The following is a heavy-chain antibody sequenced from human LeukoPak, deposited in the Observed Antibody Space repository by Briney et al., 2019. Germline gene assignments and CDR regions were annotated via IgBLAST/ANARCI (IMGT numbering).Heavy chain of an antibody. CDR3: ARTQVVVIANSAFDI. CDR1: GGSISSGSYY. CDR2: IYTSGST. V-gene: IGHV4-61*02. D-gene: IGHD2-21*01. Sequence: SETLSLTCTVSGGSISSGSYYWSWIRQPAGKGLEWIGRIYTSGSTNYNPSLKSRVTISVDTSKNQFSLKLSSVTAADTAVYYCARTQVVVIANSAFDIWGQGTMVTVSS. J-gene: IGHJ3*02.